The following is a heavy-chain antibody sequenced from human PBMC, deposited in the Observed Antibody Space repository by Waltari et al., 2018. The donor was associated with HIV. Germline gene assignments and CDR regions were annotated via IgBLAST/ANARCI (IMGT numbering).Heavy chain of an antibody. CDR1: GGSISSSSYY. V-gene: IGHV4-39*07. CDR3: AREDIVVVRDGGYYGMDV. J-gene: IGHJ6*02. Sequence: QLQLQESGPGLVKPSETLSLTCTVSGGSISSSSYYWGWIRQPPGRGLEWIGGIYYSGSTVYNPSLQIRVTISVDTSKNQFSLKLSSVTAADTAVYYCAREDIVVVRDGGYYGMDVWGQGTTVTVSS. D-gene: IGHD2-2*01. CDR2: IYYSGST.